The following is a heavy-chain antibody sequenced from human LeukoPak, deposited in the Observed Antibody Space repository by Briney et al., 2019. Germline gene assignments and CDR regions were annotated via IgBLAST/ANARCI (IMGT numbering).Heavy chain of an antibody. CDR1: GGSFSGYY. D-gene: IGHD1-26*01. Sequence: SETLSLTCAVYGGSFSGYYWSWIRQPPGKELEWIGEINHSGSTNYNPSLKSRVTISVDTSKNQFSLKLSSVTAADTAVYYCARGQGGSYYRYYYYYMDVWGKGTTVTVSS. CDR2: INHSGST. CDR3: ARGQGGSYYRYYYYYMDV. V-gene: IGHV4-34*01. J-gene: IGHJ6*03.